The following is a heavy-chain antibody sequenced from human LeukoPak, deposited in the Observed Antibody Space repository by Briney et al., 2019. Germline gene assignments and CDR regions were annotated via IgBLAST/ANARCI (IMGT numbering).Heavy chain of an antibody. CDR3: ARVRAEIVLMVYAKGSYFDY. CDR2: INPNSGGT. CDR1: GYTFTGYY. V-gene: IGHV1-2*02. D-gene: IGHD2-8*01. Sequence: ASVKVSCKASGYTFTGYYTHWVRQAPGQGLEWMGWINPNSGGTNYAQKFQGRVTMTRDTSISTAYMELSRLRSDDTAVYYCARVRAEIVLMVYAKGSYFDYWGQGTLVTVSS. J-gene: IGHJ4*02.